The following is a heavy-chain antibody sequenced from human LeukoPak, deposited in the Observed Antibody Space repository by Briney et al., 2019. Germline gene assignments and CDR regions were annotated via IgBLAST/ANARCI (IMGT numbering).Heavy chain of an antibody. CDR2: ISYDGSNK. CDR3: AELGITMIGGV. J-gene: IGHJ6*04. V-gene: IGHV3-30*04. D-gene: IGHD3-10*02. CDR1: GFTFSSYA. Sequence: GGSLRLSCAASGFTFSSYAMHWVRQAPGKGLEWVAAISYDGSNKYSADSVKGRFTISRDNSKNTLYLQMNSLRAEDTAVYYCAELGITMIGGVWGKGTTVTISS.